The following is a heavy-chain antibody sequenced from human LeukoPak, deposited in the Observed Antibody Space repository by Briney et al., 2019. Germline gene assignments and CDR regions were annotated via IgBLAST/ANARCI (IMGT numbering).Heavy chain of an antibody. CDR2: IYYSGST. Sequence: SETLSLTCTVSGGSISSYYWSWIRQPPGKGLEWIGYIYYSGSTNYNPSLKSRVTISVDTSKSQFSLKLRSVTAADTAVYYCARLVFDRSGYYYGMDVWGQGTTVTVSS. J-gene: IGHJ6*02. CDR3: ARLVFDRSGYYYGMDV. D-gene: IGHD3-22*01. V-gene: IGHV4-59*08. CDR1: GGSISSYY.